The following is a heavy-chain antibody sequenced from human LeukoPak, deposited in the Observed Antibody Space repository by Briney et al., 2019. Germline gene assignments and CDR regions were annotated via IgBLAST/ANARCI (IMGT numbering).Heavy chain of an antibody. J-gene: IGHJ5*02. CDR1: GFTFSSYS. CDR2: ISSSSSYI. CDR3: ARTGREYQLLWWFDP. D-gene: IGHD2-2*01. Sequence: GGSLRLSCAASGFTFSSYSMNWVRQAPGKGLEWVSSISSSSSYIYYADSVKGRFTISRDNAKNSLYLQMNSLRAEVTAVYYCARTGREYQLLWWFDPWGQGTLVTVSS. V-gene: IGHV3-21*01.